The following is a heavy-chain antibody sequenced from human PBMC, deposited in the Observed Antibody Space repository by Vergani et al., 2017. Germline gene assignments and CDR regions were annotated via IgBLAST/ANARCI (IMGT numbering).Heavy chain of an antibody. Sequence: VQLVESGGGVVQPGGSLRLSCAASGFTFSSYAMSWVRQAPGKGLEWVSAISGSGGSTYYADSVKGRFTISRDNSKNTLYLQMNSLRAEDTAVYYCAKSGAYYYDSSGYSRLNWFDPWGQGTLVTVSS. V-gene: IGHV3-23*04. CDR2: ISGSGGST. D-gene: IGHD3-22*01. J-gene: IGHJ5*02. CDR1: GFTFSSYA. CDR3: AKSGAYYYDSSGYSRLNWFDP.